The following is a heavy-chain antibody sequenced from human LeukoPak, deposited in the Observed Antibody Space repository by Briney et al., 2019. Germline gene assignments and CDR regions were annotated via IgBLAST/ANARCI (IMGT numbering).Heavy chain of an antibody. J-gene: IGHJ4*02. CDR1: GFTFSSYA. D-gene: IGHD3-3*01. CDR3: AKDAYYDFWSGYPPHY. V-gene: IGHV3-23*01. Sequence: GGSLRLSCAASGFTFSSYAMSWVRQAPGKGLEWVSAISGSGSSTYYADSVKGRFTISRDNSKNTLYLQMNSLRADDTAVYYCAKDAYYDFWSGYPPHYWGQGTLVTVSS. CDR2: ISGSGSST.